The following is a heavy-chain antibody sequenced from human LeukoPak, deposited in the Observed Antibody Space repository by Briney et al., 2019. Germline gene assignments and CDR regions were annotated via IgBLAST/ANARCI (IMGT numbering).Heavy chain of an antibody. Sequence: SETLSLTCTVSGGSISSSSYYWGWIRQPPGKGLEWIGSIYYSGSTYYNPSLKSRVTISVDTSKNQFSLKLSSVTAADTAVYYCARGGNYYDSSGYYYDAFDIWGQGTMVTVSS. CDR3: ARGGNYYDSSGYYYDAFDI. D-gene: IGHD3-22*01. CDR2: IYYSGST. J-gene: IGHJ3*02. CDR1: GGSISSSSYY. V-gene: IGHV4-39*01.